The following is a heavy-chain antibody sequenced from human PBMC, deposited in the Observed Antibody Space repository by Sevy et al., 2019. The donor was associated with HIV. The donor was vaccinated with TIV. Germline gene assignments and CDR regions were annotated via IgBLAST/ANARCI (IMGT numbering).Heavy chain of an antibody. J-gene: IGHJ6*02. Sequence: GGSLRLSCAASGFTFRSYEMNWVRQAPGKGLEWVSYISSSGSTIYYADSVKGRFTISRDKAKNSLYLQMNSLRAEDTAVYYCAYAMTTVTTSYYYGMDVWGQGTTVTVSS. CDR2: ISSSGSTI. D-gene: IGHD4-17*01. CDR3: AYAMTTVTTSYYYGMDV. CDR1: GFTFRSYE. V-gene: IGHV3-48*03.